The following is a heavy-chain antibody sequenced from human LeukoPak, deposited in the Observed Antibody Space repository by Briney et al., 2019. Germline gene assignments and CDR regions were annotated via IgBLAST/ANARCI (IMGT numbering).Heavy chain of an antibody. V-gene: IGHV4-4*07. CDR1: GGSINNYY. D-gene: IGHD1-26*01. Sequence: PSETLSLTCTVSGGSINNYYWGWIRQPAGKGLEWIGRMYGSGSVSYNPSLKSRVTMSVDTSKNQISPKVISVTAADTAVYYCLREPLPWGQGTLVTVSS. J-gene: IGHJ4*02. CDR2: MYGSGSV. CDR3: LREPLP.